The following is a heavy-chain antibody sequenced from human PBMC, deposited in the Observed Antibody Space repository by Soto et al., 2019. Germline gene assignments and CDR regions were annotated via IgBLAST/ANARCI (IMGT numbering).Heavy chain of an antibody. J-gene: IGHJ6*03. CDR2: IVVGSGNT. V-gene: IGHV1-58*01. Sequence: SVKVSCKASGFTFTSSAVQWVRQARGQRLEWIGWIVVGSGNTNYAQKFQGRVTITRDMSTSTVYMELSSLRSEDTAVYYCARSRPRYYYYYMDVWGKGTTVTVSS. CDR1: GFTFTSSA. CDR3: ARSRPRYYYYYMDV.